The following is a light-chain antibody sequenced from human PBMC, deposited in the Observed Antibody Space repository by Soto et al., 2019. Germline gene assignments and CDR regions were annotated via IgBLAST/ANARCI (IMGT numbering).Light chain of an antibody. Sequence: DIQMTQSPSTLSASVGDRVTITCRASQSISGGLAWYQKKPEKAPRLLIYDASNLESGVPSRFSGSGSGTEFTLTISSLQPDDFATYYCQQYRTFGQGTKVDIK. CDR2: DAS. V-gene: IGKV1-5*01. CDR3: QQYRT. J-gene: IGKJ1*01. CDR1: QSISGG.